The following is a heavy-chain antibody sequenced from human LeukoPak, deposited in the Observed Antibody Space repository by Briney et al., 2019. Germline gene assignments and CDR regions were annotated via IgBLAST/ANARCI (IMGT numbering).Heavy chain of an antibody. CDR3: AKSGAYVIDY. V-gene: IGHV3-74*01. D-gene: IGHD3-10*02. CDR2: ISSDGTYT. CDR1: GFTFSSHL. J-gene: IGHJ4*02. Sequence: GGSLRLSCAASGFTFSSHLMHWVRQAPGKGLVWVSRISSDGTYTNYADSVKGRFSVSRDNSKNTLYLQMNSLRVEDTAIYYCAKSGAYVIDYWGQGTLVTVSS.